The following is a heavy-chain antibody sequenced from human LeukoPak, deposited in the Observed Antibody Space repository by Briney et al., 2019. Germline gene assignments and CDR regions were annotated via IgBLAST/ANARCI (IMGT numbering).Heavy chain of an antibody. Sequence: SETLSLTCAVYGGSFSGYYWSWIRQPPGKGLEWIGEINHSGSTNYNPSLKSRVTISVDTSKNQFSLKLSSVTAADTAVYYCVRGYIAVAGKAAFFDYWGQGTLVTVSS. J-gene: IGHJ4*02. CDR3: VRGYIAVAGKAAFFDY. V-gene: IGHV4-34*01. CDR1: GGSFSGYY. D-gene: IGHD6-19*01. CDR2: INHSGST.